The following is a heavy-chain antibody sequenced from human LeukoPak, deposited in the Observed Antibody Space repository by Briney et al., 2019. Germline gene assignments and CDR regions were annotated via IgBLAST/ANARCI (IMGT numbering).Heavy chain of an antibody. J-gene: IGHJ4*02. V-gene: IGHV4-39*07. CDR3: ARDLPFGSSGYSYDY. CDR1: GGSISSSSYY. Sequence: SETLSLTCTVSGGSISSSSYYWGWIRQPPGKGLEWIGSIYYSGSTYYNPSLKSRVTISVDKSKNHFSLKLSSVTAADTAVYYCARDLPFGSSGYSYDYWGQGTLVTVSS. D-gene: IGHD3-22*01. CDR2: IYYSGST.